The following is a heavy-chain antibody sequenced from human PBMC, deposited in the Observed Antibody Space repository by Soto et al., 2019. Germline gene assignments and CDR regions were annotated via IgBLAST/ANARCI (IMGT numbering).Heavy chain of an antibody. CDR2: IYYSGST. Sequence: PSETLSLTCTFSGGSISTYYWSLIRLPPGKGLDWIGYIYYSGSTNYNPSLKSRVTISVDTSKNQFSLKLSSVTAADTAVYYCARKAAAGLNWFDPWGQGTLVTVSS. J-gene: IGHJ5*02. CDR1: GGSISTYY. V-gene: IGHV4-59*01. D-gene: IGHD6-13*01. CDR3: ARKAAAGLNWFDP.